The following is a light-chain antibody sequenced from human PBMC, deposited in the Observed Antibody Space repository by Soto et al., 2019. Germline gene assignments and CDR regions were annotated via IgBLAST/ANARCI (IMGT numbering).Light chain of an antibody. CDR3: AAWDDSLSGFYV. CDR2: RNN. V-gene: IGLV1-47*01. J-gene: IGLJ1*01. Sequence: QSVLTQPPSASGTPGQRVTVSCSGSSANIGSNYVYWYQQLPGTAPKLLIYRNNQRPSGVPDRFSGSKSGTSASLAISGPRSEDEADYYCAAWDDSLSGFYVFGTGPKVTVL. CDR1: SANIGSNY.